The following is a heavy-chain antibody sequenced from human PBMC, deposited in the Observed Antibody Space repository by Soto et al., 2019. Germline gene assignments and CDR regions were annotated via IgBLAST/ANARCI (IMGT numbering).Heavy chain of an antibody. V-gene: IGHV5-10-1*01. CDR2: IDPSDSYT. Sequence: GESLKISCKGSGYSFTSYWISWVRQMPGKGLEWMGRIDPSDSYTNYSPSFQGHVTISADKSISTAYLQWSSLKASDTAMYYCARRPRGNYGSGSGSVDVWGQGTTVTVSS. CDR3: ARRPRGNYGSGSGSVDV. CDR1: GYSFTSYW. D-gene: IGHD3-10*01. J-gene: IGHJ6*02.